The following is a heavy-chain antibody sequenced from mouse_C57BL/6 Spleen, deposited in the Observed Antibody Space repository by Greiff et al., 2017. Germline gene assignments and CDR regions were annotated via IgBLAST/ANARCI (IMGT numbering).Heavy chain of an antibody. CDR3: ARHDDSNSFAY. V-gene: IGHV5-12*01. CDR1: GFTVSDYY. Sequence: EVHLVESGGGLVQPGGSLKLSCAASGFTVSDYYMYWVRQTPEKRLEWVAYISNGGGSTYYPDTVKGRFTISRDNAKNTLYLQMSRLKSEDTAMYYCARHDDSNSFAYWGQGTLVTVSA. D-gene: IGHD2-5*01. J-gene: IGHJ3*01. CDR2: ISNGGGST.